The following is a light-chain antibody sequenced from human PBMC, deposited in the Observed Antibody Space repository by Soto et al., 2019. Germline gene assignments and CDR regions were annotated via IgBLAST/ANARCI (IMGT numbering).Light chain of an antibody. Sequence: QAVVTRPPSASGTPGQRVTISCSGSSSNIGSNYVYWYQQLPGTAPKLLIYRNNQRPSGVPDRFSGSKSGTSASLAISGLRSEDEADYYCAAWDDSLSGPLFGGGTKLTVL. V-gene: IGLV1-47*01. CDR3: AAWDDSLSGPL. J-gene: IGLJ2*01. CDR2: RNN. CDR1: SSNIGSNY.